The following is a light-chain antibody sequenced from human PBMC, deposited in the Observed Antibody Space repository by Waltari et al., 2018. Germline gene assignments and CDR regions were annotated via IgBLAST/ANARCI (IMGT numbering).Light chain of an antibody. CDR2: GKN. Sequence: SSELTQDPAVSVALGQTVRITCQGDSLRSYYASWYQQKPGQAPVLVIYGKNNRRSGIPDLFSGSSAGNTASLTITGAQAEDEADYYCNSRDSSGNHVVFGGGTKLTVL. V-gene: IGLV3-19*01. CDR3: NSRDSSGNHVV. CDR1: SLRSYY. J-gene: IGLJ2*01.